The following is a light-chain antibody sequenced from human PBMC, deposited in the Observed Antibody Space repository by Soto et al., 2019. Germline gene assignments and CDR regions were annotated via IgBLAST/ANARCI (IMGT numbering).Light chain of an antibody. J-gene: IGLJ1*01. CDR2: DVS. CDR3: CSYAGSYTYV. V-gene: IGLV2-11*01. CDR1: SSDVGGYNY. Sequence: QSALTQPRSVSGSPGQSVTISCTGTSSDVGGYNYVSWYQHHPGKAPKLMIYDVSKRPSGVPDRFSGSKSGNTASLTISGLHAEDEAYYYCCSYAGSYTYVFGTGTKLTVL.